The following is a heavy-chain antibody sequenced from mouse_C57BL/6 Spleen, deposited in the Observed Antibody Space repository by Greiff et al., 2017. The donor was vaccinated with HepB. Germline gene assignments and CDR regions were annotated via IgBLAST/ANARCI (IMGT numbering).Heavy chain of an antibody. D-gene: IGHD1-1*01. CDR3: ARDYGSSIEAMDY. Sequence: VQLQQSGPELVKPGASVKISCKASGYSFTGYYMNWVKQSPEKSLEWIGEINPSTGGTTYNQKFKAKATLTVDKSSSTAYMQLKSLTSEDSAVYYCARDYGSSIEAMDYWGQGTSVTVSS. V-gene: IGHV1-42*01. J-gene: IGHJ4*01. CDR1: GYSFTGYY. CDR2: INPSTGGT.